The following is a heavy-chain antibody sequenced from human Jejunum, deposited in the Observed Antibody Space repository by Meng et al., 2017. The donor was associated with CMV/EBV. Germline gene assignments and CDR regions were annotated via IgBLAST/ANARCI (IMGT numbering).Heavy chain of an antibody. V-gene: IGHV4-59*11. Sequence: SGDSIRSHSWRWIRQPPGTGLEWMGYVYYSGSATYRPSLRSRITISVDTSKNQVSLNLRSVTAADTAMYFCARGIGHASNNSHDYWGQGTLVTVSS. CDR2: VYYSGSA. J-gene: IGHJ4*02. D-gene: IGHD1-1*01. CDR1: GDSIRSHS. CDR3: ARGIGHASNNSHDY.